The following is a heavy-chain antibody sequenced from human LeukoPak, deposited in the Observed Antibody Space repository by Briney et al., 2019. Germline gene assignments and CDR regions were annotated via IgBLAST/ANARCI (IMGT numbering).Heavy chain of an antibody. CDR3: ARDQEGFDY. Sequence: ASVKVSCKASVYTFTSNYTHWVRQAPGQGLEWMGMIYPRDGSTSYAQKFQGRVTVTRDTSTSTVHMELSGLRSEDTAVYYCARDQEGFDYWGQGTLVTVSS. CDR1: VYTFTSNY. J-gene: IGHJ4*02. V-gene: IGHV1-46*01. CDR2: IYPRDGST.